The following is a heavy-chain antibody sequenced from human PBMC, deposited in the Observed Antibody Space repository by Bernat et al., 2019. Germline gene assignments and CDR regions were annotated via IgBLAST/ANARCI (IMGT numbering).Heavy chain of an antibody. D-gene: IGHD2-15*01. CDR3: AKDRVYCSGGSCPLEWYFDL. CDR1: GFTFSSYA. CDR2: ISGSGGST. J-gene: IGHJ2*01. Sequence: EVQLLESGGGLVQPGGSLRLSCAASGFTFSSYAMSWVRQAPGKGLEWVSAISGSGGSTYYADSVKGRFTISRENSKNTLYLQMNRLRAEDTAVYYCAKDRVYCSGGSCPLEWYFDLWGRGTLVTVSS. V-gene: IGHV3-23*01.